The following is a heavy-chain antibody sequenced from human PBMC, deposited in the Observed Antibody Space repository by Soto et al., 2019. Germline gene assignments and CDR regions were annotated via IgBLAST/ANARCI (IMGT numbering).Heavy chain of an antibody. CDR2: IIPIFGTA. V-gene: IGHV1-69*13. D-gene: IGHD6-13*01. CDR3: ARVAAAGPAEYFQH. J-gene: IGHJ1*01. Sequence: SSVKVSCKASGGTFSSYVISWVRQAPGQGLEWMGGIIPIFGTANYAQKFQGRVTITADESTSTAYMELSSLRSEDTAVYYCARVAAAGPAEYFQHWGQGTLVTVSS. CDR1: GGTFSSYV.